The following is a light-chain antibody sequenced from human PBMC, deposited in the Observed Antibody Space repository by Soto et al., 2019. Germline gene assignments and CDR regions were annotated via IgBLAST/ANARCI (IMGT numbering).Light chain of an antibody. CDR3: QQYGSSPTT. J-gene: IGKJ1*01. CDR1: QSVSSTY. CDR2: GAS. Sequence: ENVLTQSPGTLSLSPGERATLSCRASQSVSSTYLAWYQQKPGQAPRLLIYGASSRATGIPDRFSGSGSGTDFTLTISRLEPEDFAVYYCQQYGSSPTTFGQGTKVEI. V-gene: IGKV3-20*01.